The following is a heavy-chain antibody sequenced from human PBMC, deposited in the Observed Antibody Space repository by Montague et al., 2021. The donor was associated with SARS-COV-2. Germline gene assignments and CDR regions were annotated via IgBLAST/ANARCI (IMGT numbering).Heavy chain of an antibody. CDR2: IYYSGST. CDR3: ARCSGSSFYYFAMDV. V-gene: IGHV4-59*01. J-gene: IGHJ6*02. Sequence: SETLSLTCTLSGGSFSGYYWSWIRQSPGKGLEWIGYIYYSGSTNYNPSLKSQIAISLDTSKNQFSLRLTSVTAADTAVYYCARCSGSSFYYFAMDVWGQGTTVFVSS. CDR1: GGSFSGYY. D-gene: IGHD3-10*02.